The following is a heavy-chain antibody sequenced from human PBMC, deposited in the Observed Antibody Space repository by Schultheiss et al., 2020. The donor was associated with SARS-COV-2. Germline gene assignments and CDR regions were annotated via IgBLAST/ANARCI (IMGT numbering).Heavy chain of an antibody. CDR2: IYYSGST. J-gene: IGHJ6*02. D-gene: IGHD2-2*01. V-gene: IGHV4-30-4*02. CDR3: ARVVPAPLSGYYGMDV. Sequence: SETLSLTCTVSGGSISSGDHYWSWIRQPPGKGLEWIGYIYYSGSTYYNPSLKSRVTISVDTSKNQFSLKLSSVTAADKAVYYCARVVPAPLSGYYGMDVWGQGTTVTVSS. CDR1: GGSISSGDHY.